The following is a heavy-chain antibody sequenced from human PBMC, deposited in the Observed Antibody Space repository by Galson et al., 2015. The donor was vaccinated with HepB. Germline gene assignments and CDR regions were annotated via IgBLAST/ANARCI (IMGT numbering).Heavy chain of an antibody. CDR3: ARQDTDYGDGNGMDV. J-gene: IGHJ6*02. V-gene: IGHV3-48*03. CDR2: ISSSGSTI. Sequence: SLRLSCAASGFTFSSYEMNWVRQAPGKGLEWVSYISSSGSTIYYADSVKGRFTISRDNAKNSLYLQMNSLRAEDTAVYYCARQDTDYGDGNGMDVWGQGTTVTVSS. D-gene: IGHD4-17*01. CDR1: GFTFSSYE.